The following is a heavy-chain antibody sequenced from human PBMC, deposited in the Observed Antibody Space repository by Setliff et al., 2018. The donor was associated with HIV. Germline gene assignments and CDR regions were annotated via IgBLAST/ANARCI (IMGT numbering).Heavy chain of an antibody. Sequence: SETLSLTCTVSGGSIRSYYWSWIRQPPGKGLEWVGDIDSNGRPNYNTSLNSRLTVSADPSKNQISMKLSSVTAADTAIYYCARLCSNGVCRPVGDHVFDVWGQGTMVTVSS. CDR2: IDSNGRP. J-gene: IGHJ3*01. CDR1: GGSIRSYY. V-gene: IGHV4-4*09. CDR3: ARLCSNGVCRPVGDHVFDV. D-gene: IGHD2-8*01.